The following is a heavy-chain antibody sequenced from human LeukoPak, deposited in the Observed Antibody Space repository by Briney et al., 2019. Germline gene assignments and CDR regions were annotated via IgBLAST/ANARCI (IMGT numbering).Heavy chain of an antibody. V-gene: IGHV3-7*01. CDR2: INRDGSEK. CDR3: ARDRGYCSGGSCLNWFDP. Sequence: GGSLRVSCAASGFTFTTNWMTWVRQAPGKGLEWVDTINRDGSEKYYVDSVKGRFTISRDNAKNSLYLQMNSLRAEDTAVYYCARDRGYCSGGSCLNWFDPWGQGTLVTVSS. J-gene: IGHJ5*02. D-gene: IGHD2-15*01. CDR1: GFTFTTNW.